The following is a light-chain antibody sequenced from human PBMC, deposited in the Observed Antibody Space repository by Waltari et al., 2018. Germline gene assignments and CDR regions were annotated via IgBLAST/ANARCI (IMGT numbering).Light chain of an antibody. Sequence: QSALTQPPSASGSPGQSVTISCTGTSSDVGGYNCVSWYQQHPGKAPKLMIYEVSKRPSGVPDRFSGSKSGNTAYLTVSGLQAEDEADYYCAAWDDSLKGVLFGGGTKLTVL. CDR1: SSDVGGYNC. CDR3: AAWDDSLKGVL. V-gene: IGLV2-8*01. J-gene: IGLJ2*01. CDR2: EVS.